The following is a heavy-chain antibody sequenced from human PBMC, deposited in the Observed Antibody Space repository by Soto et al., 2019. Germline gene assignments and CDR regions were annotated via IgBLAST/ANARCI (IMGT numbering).Heavy chain of an antibody. V-gene: IGHV3-30*02. CDR3: TIVRVADSALDH. Sequence: GGSLRLSCVGSGFILSNNGMHWVRQTPGKGLEWVAFMSYDGSDTFYADSVKGRFTISRDNSKNTLFLHMSSLRAEDTAMYYCTIVRVADSALDHWGQGTLVTVSS. J-gene: IGHJ4*02. D-gene: IGHD3-10*02. CDR1: GFILSNNG. CDR2: MSYDGSDT.